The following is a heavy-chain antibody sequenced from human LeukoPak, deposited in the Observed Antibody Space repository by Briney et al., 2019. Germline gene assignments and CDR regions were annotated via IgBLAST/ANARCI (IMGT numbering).Heavy chain of an antibody. J-gene: IGHJ6*04. CDR3: ARGHYYGMDV. CDR1: GFTFSSYA. Sequence: GGSLRLSCAASGFTFSSYAMHSVRQAPGKGLEWVALISYDGSYKYYADSVRGRFTISRDNAKNSLYLQMNSLRAEDTAVYYCARGHYYGMDVWGKGTTVTISS. CDR2: ISYDGSYK. V-gene: IGHV3-30*04. D-gene: IGHD3-10*01.